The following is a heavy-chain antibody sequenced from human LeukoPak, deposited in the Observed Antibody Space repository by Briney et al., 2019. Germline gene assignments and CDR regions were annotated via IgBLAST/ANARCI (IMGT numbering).Heavy chain of an antibody. Sequence: GGSLRLSCAASGFTFSSYWMRWVRQAPGKGLVWVSRTNSDGSSISYADSVKGRFTISRDNAKNTLCLQMNSLRAEDTAVYYCVRAAAASFDYWGQGTLVTVSS. D-gene: IGHD6-13*01. CDR3: VRAAAASFDY. V-gene: IGHV3-74*01. CDR2: TNSDGSSI. CDR1: GFTFSSYW. J-gene: IGHJ4*02.